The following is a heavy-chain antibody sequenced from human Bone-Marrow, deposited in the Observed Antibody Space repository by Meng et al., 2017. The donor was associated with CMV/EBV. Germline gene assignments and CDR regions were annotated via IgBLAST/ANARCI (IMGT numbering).Heavy chain of an antibody. J-gene: IGHJ5*02. V-gene: IGHV3-23*01. CDR2: MTAIGGST. Sequence: LSLTCAASGFTFSNFAMGWVRQAPGKGLEWISGMTAIGGSTYYADSVKGRGTISRDNAKNSLYLQMNSLRAEDTAVYYCARESALYSSGRFDPWGQGTLVTVSS. D-gene: IGHD6-19*01. CDR1: GFTFSNFA. CDR3: ARESALYSSGRFDP.